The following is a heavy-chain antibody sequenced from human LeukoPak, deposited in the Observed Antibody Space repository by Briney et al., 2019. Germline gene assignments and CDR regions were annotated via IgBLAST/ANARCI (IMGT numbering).Heavy chain of an antibody. CDR1: GGSISSYY. Sequence: PSETLSLTCTVSGGSISSYYWSWIRQPPGKGQEWIGYIYYSGSTNYNPSLKSRVTISVDTSKNQFSLKLSSVTAADTAVYYCARGVTMGRGVIIPSYYYMDVWGKGTTVTVSS. CDR2: IYYSGST. CDR3: ARGVTMGRGVIIPSYYYMDV. J-gene: IGHJ6*03. D-gene: IGHD3-10*01. V-gene: IGHV4-59*01.